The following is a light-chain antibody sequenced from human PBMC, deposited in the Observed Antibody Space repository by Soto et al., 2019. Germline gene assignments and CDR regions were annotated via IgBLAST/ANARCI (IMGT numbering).Light chain of an antibody. V-gene: IGLV1-47*01. CDR2: TNN. CDR3: AAWDDSLSGRV. Sequence: QLVLTQPPSASGTPGQRVTISCSGSSSNTGSNYVYWYQQLPGTAPKLLIDTNNQRPSGVPDRFSGSKSGTSASLAISGLRSEDEANYYCAAWDDSLSGRVFGGGTKLNVL. CDR1: SSNTGSNY. J-gene: IGLJ2*01.